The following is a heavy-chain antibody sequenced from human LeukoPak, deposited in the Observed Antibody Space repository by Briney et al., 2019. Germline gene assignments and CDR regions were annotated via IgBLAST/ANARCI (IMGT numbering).Heavy chain of an antibody. CDR2: IYYSGST. D-gene: IGHD6-6*01. Sequence: SETLSLTCTVSGGSISSHYWSWIRQPPGKGLEWIGYIYYSGSTNYNPSLKSRVTISVDTSKNQFSLKLSSVTAADTAVYYCARSFYSSPWYYYYYYMDVWGKGTTVTVSS. J-gene: IGHJ6*03. V-gene: IGHV4-59*11. CDR1: GGSISSHY. CDR3: ARSFYSSPWYYYYYYMDV.